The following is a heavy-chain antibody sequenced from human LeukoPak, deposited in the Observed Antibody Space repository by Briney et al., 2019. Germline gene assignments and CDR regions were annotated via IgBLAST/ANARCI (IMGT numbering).Heavy chain of an antibody. J-gene: IGHJ3*02. Sequence: ASVKVSCKASGYTFTGYYMHWVRQAPGQGLEWMGWINPNSGGTNYAQKFQGRVTMTRDTSISTDYMELSRLRSDDTAVYYCARGGVYYDFWSGYHDAFDIWGQGTMVTVSS. V-gene: IGHV1-2*02. D-gene: IGHD3-3*01. CDR1: GYTFTGYY. CDR2: INPNSGGT. CDR3: ARGGVYYDFWSGYHDAFDI.